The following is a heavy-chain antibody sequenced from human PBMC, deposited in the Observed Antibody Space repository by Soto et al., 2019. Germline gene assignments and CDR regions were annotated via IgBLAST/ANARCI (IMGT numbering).Heavy chain of an antibody. J-gene: IGHJ6*02. V-gene: IGHV3-74*01. CDR1: GFTFSSYW. Sequence: PGGSLRLSCAASGFTFSSYWMHWVRQAPGKGLVWVSRINSDGSSTSYADSVKGRFTISRDNAKNTLYLQMNSLRAEDTAVYYCARSGAPSKRGYYYYGMDVWGQGTTVTVSS. CDR3: ARSGAPSKRGYYYYGMDV. D-gene: IGHD2-15*01. CDR2: INSDGSST.